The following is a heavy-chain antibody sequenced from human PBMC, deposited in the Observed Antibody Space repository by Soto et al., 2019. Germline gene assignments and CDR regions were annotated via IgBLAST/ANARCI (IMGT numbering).Heavy chain of an antibody. J-gene: IGHJ4*02. CDR3: SMECRVRGVSVAY. D-gene: IGHD3-10*01. CDR2: ITPTFQKA. CDR1: GGTFSTHD. Sequence: QLVQSGAEVKKPGSSVRVSCRASGGTFSTHDINWVRQAPGHGLEWIGAITPTFQKANYAQKFQARVTITADRSTSIAYIEMNSLRSEDSALYYCSMECRVRGVSVAYWGQGSLVTVSS. V-gene: IGHV1-69*06.